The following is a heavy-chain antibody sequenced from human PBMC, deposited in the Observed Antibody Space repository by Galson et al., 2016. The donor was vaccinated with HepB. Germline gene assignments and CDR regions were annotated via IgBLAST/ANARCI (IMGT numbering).Heavy chain of an antibody. CDR1: GFTFSSYW. CDR2: IKEDGTKR. V-gene: IGHV3-7*05. CDR3: ARDTGRWKIREWYSDL. D-gene: IGHD1-14*01. J-gene: IGHJ2*01. Sequence: SLRLSCAASGFTFSSYWMSWVRQAPGIGLEWVATIKEDGTKRSYVDSVKGRFTISRDNAHNSLYLQMNSLSAEDTAVCYCARDTGRWKIREWYSDLWGRGTLVTVT.